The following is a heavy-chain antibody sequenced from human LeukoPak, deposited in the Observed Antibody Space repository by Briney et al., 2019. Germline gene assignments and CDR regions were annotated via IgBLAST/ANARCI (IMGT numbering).Heavy chain of an antibody. CDR2: MNPNSGNT. CDR3: ARVLGYCSGGSCYSSWYFDL. V-gene: IGHV1-8*03. D-gene: IGHD2-15*01. J-gene: IGHJ2*01. Sequence: ASVKASCKASGYTFTSYDINWVRQATGQGLEWMGWMNPNSGNTGYAQKFQGRVTITRNTSISTAYMELSSLRSEDTAVYYCARVLGYCSGGSCYSSWYFDLWGRGTLVTVSS. CDR1: GYTFTSYD.